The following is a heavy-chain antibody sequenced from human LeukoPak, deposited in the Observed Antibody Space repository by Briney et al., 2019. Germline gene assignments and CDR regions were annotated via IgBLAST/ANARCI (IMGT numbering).Heavy chain of an antibody. CDR3: GKWKYSSSGFEDY. Sequence: GGSLRLSCAVSGSTSNNYGMSWVRQAPGKGLEWVSGISVSGDTTLYADSVKGRFTISRDNSKNTLYLQMNSLRAEDTAVYYCGKWKYSSSGFEDYWGQGILVTVSS. V-gene: IGHV3-23*01. J-gene: IGHJ4*02. CDR1: GSTSNNYG. D-gene: IGHD3-22*01. CDR2: ISVSGDTT.